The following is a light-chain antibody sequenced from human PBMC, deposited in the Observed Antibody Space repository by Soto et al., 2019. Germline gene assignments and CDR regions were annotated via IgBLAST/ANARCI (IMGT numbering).Light chain of an antibody. CDR2: SAS. CDR3: QQLRRNYLT. V-gene: IGKV1-9*01. Sequence: VLSASVRDPVIITCRASQALIKYLACHPTKPGKAPDLLIYSASTLQSSVPSRSSGSGSETESSLTIRALQPEDFATYYCQQLRRNYLTFGGGTKVDIK. CDR1: QALIKY. J-gene: IGKJ4*01.